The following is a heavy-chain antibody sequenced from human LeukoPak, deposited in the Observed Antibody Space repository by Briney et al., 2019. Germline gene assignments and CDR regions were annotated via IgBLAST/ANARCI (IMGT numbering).Heavy chain of an antibody. J-gene: IGHJ4*02. Sequence: SETLSPTCTVSGGTVTTSSYYWNWIRQPAGKGLEWIGRMHISGSTNSNPSLKSRVTMSLDTSKNQFSLKLSSVTAADTAVYYCARWSGDYSFDFWGQGTLVTVSS. V-gene: IGHV4-61*02. D-gene: IGHD3-3*01. CDR3: ARWSGDYSFDF. CDR2: MHISGST. CDR1: GGTVTTSSYY.